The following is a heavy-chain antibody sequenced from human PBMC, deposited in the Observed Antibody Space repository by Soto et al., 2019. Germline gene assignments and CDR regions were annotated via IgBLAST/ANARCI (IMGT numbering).Heavy chain of an antibody. V-gene: IGHV4-34*01. Sequence: SETLSLTCAVYGGSFSGYYWSWIRQPPGKGLEWIGEINHSGSTNYNPSLKSRVTISVDTSKNQFSLKLSSVTAADTAVYYCARGYCSGGSCYLYYFDYWRHGTLVTVSS. J-gene: IGHJ4*01. D-gene: IGHD2-15*01. CDR1: GGSFSGYY. CDR3: ARGYCSGGSCYLYYFDY. CDR2: INHSGST.